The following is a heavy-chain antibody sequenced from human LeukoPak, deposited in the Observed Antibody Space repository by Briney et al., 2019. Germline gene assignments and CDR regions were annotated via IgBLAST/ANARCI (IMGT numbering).Heavy chain of an antibody. V-gene: IGHV3-66*01. CDR1: GFTVSSNY. J-gene: IGHJ6*02. CDR2: IYSGGST. Sequence: GGSLRLSCAASGFTVSSNYMSWVRQAPGKGLEWVSVIYSGGSTYYADSVKGRFTISRDNSKNTLYLQMNSLRAEDTAVYYCASSREAVYGMDVWGQGTTVTVSS. CDR3: ASSREAVYGMDV. D-gene: IGHD2-15*01.